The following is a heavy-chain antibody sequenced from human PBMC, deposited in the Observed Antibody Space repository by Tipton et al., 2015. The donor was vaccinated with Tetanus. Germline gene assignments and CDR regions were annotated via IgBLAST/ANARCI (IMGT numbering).Heavy chain of an antibody. CDR1: GYRFTSYW. CDR2: IYPGDSDT. Sequence: MQLVQSGAEVKKPGESLKISCKGSGYRFTSYWIGWVRQMPGKGLEWMGVIYPGDSDTRYSPSFQGQVAISADKSISPAYLQWSSLKASDPAMYYCASSLGYCSSSSCLLDCWGQGTLVTVSS. CDR3: ASSLGYCSSSSCLLDC. V-gene: IGHV5-51*01. J-gene: IGHJ4*02. D-gene: IGHD2-2*01.